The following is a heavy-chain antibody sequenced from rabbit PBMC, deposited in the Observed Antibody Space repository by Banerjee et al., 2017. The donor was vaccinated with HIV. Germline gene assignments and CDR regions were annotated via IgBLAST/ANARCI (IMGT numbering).Heavy chain of an antibody. CDR2: INTSSGNT. D-gene: IGHD4-1*01. V-gene: IGHV1S45*01. Sequence: QEQLEESGGDLVKPEGSLTLTCKASGFTLSSYWMWWVRQAPGKGLEWIACINTSSGNTVYASWAKGRFTISKTSSTTVTLQMTSLTAADTATYFCARDLAGVIGWNFGLWGQGT. J-gene: IGHJ4*01. CDR3: ARDLAGVIGWNFGL. CDR1: GFTLSSYW.